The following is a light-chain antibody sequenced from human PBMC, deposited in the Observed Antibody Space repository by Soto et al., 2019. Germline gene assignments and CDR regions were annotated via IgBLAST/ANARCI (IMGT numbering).Light chain of an antibody. V-gene: IGLV2-14*01. Sequence: QSVLTQPASVSGSPGQSITISCSGTSSDVGAYNFVSWYQVHPGRAPKLIISEVTVRPSVVSHRFSGSKSGNSASLTISGLQAEDEADYYCTSYTTTNTPYVFGSGTKLTVL. J-gene: IGLJ1*01. CDR1: SSDVGAYNF. CDR2: EVT. CDR3: TSYTTTNTPYV.